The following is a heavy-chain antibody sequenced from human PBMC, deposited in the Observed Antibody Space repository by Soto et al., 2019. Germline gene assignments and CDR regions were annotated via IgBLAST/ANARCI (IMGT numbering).Heavy chain of an antibody. J-gene: IGHJ4*02. Sequence: EVQVVESGGGLVQPGGSLRLSCVVSGFTFSSYWMHWVRQAPGKGLVCVSWINGDGSRTENADSVKGRFTISRDNAKXXXXXXXXXXXXXXXXXXXXXRGTIRGQGTLXT. CDR2: INGDGSRT. D-gene: IGHD3-3*01. CDR1: GFTFSSYW. CDR3: XRGTI. V-gene: IGHV3-74*01.